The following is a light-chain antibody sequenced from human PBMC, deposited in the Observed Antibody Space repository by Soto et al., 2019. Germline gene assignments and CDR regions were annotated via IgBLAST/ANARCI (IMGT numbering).Light chain of an antibody. Sequence: ELVLAQSPGTLSLSPGERVSVXFLXXYXXKXGXXXRXXXHGAGRRATGIPHRFSGSGYGTDFTLTISRLEPEDFAVYYCQQYGKSSWTFGRGTKV. J-gene: IGKJ1*01. CDR2: GAG. CDR1: RVSVXF. V-gene: IGKV3-20*01. CDR3: QQYGKSSWT.